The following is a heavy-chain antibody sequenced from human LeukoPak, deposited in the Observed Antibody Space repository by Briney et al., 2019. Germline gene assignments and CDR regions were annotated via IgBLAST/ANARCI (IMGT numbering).Heavy chain of an antibody. CDR3: ARGSKRSTLTAPFDY. V-gene: IGHV1-18*01. CDR1: GYTFTSYG. CDR2: ISAYNGNT. D-gene: IGHD3-9*01. J-gene: IGHJ4*02. Sequence: ASVKVSCKASGYTFTSYGISWVRQAPGQGLEWMGWISAYNGNTNYAQKLQGRVTMTTDTSTSTAYMELRSLRSDDTAVYYCARGSKRSTLTAPFDYWGQGTLVTVSS.